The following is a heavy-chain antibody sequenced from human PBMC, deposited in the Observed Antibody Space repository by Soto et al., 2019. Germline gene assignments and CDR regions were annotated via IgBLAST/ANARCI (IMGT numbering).Heavy chain of an antibody. CDR2: ISSSSSYI. J-gene: IGHJ6*02. D-gene: IGHD6-6*01. CDR1: GFTFSSYS. CDR3: ARGYSSSFYYYYGMDV. Sequence: TGGSLRLSCAASGFTFSSYSMNWVRQAPGKGLEWVSSISSSSSYIYYADSVKGRFTISRDNAKNSLYLQMNSLRAEDTAVYYCARGYSSSFYYYYGMDVWGQGTTVTAP. V-gene: IGHV3-21*01.